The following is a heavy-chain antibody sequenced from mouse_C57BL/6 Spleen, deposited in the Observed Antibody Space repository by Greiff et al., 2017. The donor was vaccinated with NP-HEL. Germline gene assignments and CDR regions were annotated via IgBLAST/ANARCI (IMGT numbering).Heavy chain of an antibody. CDR1: GFNIKDDY. D-gene: IGHD1-1*01. CDR2: IDPENGDT. J-gene: IGHJ2*01. V-gene: IGHV14-4*01. Sequence: VQLQQSGAELVRPGASVKLSCTASGFNIKDDYMHWVKQRPEQGLEWIGWIDPENGDTEYASKFQGKATITADTSSNTAYLQLSSLTSEDTAVYYCTTVLRYLDYWGQGTTLTVSS. CDR3: TTVLRYLDY.